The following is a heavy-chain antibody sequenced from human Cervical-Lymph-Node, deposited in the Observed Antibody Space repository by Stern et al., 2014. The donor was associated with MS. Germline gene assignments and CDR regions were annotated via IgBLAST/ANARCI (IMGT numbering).Heavy chain of an antibody. CDR3: ARSYSGTYLDWFDP. J-gene: IGHJ5*02. CDR1: GLSLSNPRMG. V-gene: IGHV2-26*01. CDR2: ILSTDEK. D-gene: IGHD1-26*01. Sequence: QITLKESGPVLVKPTETLTLTCSVSGLSLSNPRMGVSWIRQPPGKALEWLGLILSTDEKSYSTSLESRLTISRGTSKSQVVLTMTNMDPVDTATYYCARSYSGTYLDWFDPWGQGTLVTVSS.